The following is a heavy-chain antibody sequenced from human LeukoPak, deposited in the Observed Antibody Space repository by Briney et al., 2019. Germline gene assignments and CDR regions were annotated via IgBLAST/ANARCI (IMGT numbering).Heavy chain of an antibody. CDR2: ISSSSSYI. V-gene: IGHV3-21*01. J-gene: IGHJ4*02. D-gene: IGHD1-1*01. Sequence: GGSLRLSCAASGFTFSSYSMNWVRQAPGKGLEWVSSISSSSSYIYYADSVKGRSTISRDNAKNSLYLQMNSLRAEDTAVYYCARSERYSRSDYWGQGTLVTVSS. CDR1: GFTFSSYS. CDR3: ARSERYSRSDY.